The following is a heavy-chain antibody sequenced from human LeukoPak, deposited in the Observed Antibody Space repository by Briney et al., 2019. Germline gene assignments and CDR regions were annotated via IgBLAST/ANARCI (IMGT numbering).Heavy chain of an antibody. CDR1: GFTFSSYS. CDR2: ISSSSNYI. V-gene: IGHV3-21*01. J-gene: IGHJ4*02. CDR3: ARDLGTYGDYVGFDY. D-gene: IGHD4-17*01. Sequence: KPGGSLRLSCAASGFTFSSYSMNWVRQAPGKGLEWVSSISSSSNYIYYADSVKGRFTISRDNAKNSLYLQMNSLRAEDTAVYYCARDLGTYGDYVGFDYWGQGTLVTVSS.